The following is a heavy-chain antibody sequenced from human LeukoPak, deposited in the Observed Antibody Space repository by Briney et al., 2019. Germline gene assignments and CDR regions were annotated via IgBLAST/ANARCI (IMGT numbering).Heavy chain of an antibody. CDR2: IWPDGSKK. D-gene: IGHD6-25*01. V-gene: IGHV3-30*02. Sequence: GGSLRLSCAASGFTSSTYAMHWVRQAPGKGLERVAFIWPDGSKKYYADSVKGRFAISRENSKNTVYLQMNDLRPEDTALYFCAKISSSAESNFDYWGQGTLLTVSS. CDR1: GFTSSTYA. J-gene: IGHJ4*02. CDR3: AKISSSAESNFDY.